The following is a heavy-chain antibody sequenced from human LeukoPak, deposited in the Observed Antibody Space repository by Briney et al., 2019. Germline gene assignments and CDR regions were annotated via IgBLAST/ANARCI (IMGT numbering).Heavy chain of an antibody. J-gene: IGHJ4*02. D-gene: IGHD6-19*01. Sequence: GGSLRLSCAASGFTFSSYWMHWVRRAPGKGLVGVSRINSDGSSTIHADAVKGRCTISRDNATNTLYLQMNSLRGEDTAVYYCAREVYSSGWSSFDYWGQGTLVTVSS. V-gene: IGHV3-74*01. CDR3: AREVYSSGWSSFDY. CDR1: GFTFSSYW. CDR2: INSDGSST.